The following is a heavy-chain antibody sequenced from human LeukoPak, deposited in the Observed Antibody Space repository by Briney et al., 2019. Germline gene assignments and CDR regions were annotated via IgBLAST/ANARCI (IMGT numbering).Heavy chain of an antibody. D-gene: IGHD3-22*01. V-gene: IGHV3-30*18. CDR2: ISDDGNNK. J-gene: IGHJ4*02. CDR3: AKLPYYDSSGSDY. CDR1: GFTFSNYG. Sequence: TGGSLRLSCAASGFTFSNYGIHWVRQAPGKGLEWVAIISDDGNNKYYADSVKGRFTISRDNSKNTLYLQMNSLRAEDTAVYYCAKLPYYDSSGSDYWGQGTLVTVSS.